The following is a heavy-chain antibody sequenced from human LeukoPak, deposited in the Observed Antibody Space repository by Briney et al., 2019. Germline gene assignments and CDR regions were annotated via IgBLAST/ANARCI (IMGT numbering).Heavy chain of an antibody. V-gene: IGHV3-11*06. CDR3: VRGDSRDY. Sequence: GGSLRLSCAASGFTFSDYYMNWIRQAPGKGLEWISTISRSSSYTHYADSVKGRFTISRDNAMQSLYLQMNSLRADDTAVYYCVRGDSRDYWGQGTLVTVSS. J-gene: IGHJ4*02. CDR2: ISRSSSYT. CDR1: GFTFSDYY. D-gene: IGHD3-22*01.